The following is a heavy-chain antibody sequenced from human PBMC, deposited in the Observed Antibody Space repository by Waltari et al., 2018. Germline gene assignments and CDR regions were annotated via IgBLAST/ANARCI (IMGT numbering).Heavy chain of an antibody. Sequence: EVQLLESGGELVQAGGSLRLSCGVSGFTFQTCAINWVRRAPGTGLKWVAAISISDATFHADSVKGRFTISRDTSKDTVYLQMNSLSPDDTAVYYCAKPFYNWDDPLVSWGQGTLVTVSS. J-gene: IGHJ5*02. D-gene: IGHD1-20*01. CDR3: AKPFYNWDDPLVS. CDR2: ISISDAT. CDR1: GFTFQTCA. V-gene: IGHV3-23*01.